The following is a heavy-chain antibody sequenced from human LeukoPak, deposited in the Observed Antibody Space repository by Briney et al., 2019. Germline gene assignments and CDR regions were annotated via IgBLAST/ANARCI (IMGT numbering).Heavy chain of an antibody. CDR2: VTTSADTP. J-gene: IGHJ4*02. D-gene: IGHD5-12*01. V-gene: IGHV3-23*01. CDR1: GFTLSNFA. CDR3: AKDDGGGYDQIDY. Sequence: GGSLRLSCAASGFTLSNFAMSWVRQAPGKGLEWVSLVTTSADTPYYAGSVKGRFTISRDNSKNTLYLQMNSLRAEDTAVYYCAKDDGGGYDQIDYWGQGTLVTVSS.